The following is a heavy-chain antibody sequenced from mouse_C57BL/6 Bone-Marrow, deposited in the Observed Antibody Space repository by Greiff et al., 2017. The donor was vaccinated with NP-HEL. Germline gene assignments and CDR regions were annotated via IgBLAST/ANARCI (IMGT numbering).Heavy chain of an antibody. V-gene: IGHV3-1*01. D-gene: IGHD1-1*01. Sequence: EVKVEESGPGMVKPSQSLSLTCTVTGYSITSGYDWHWIRHFPGNKLEWMGYISYSGSTNYNPSLKSRISITHDTSKNHFFLKLNSVTTEDTATYYCARDPFLYYYGSSYAMDYWGQGTSVTVSS. CDR2: ISYSGST. CDR1: GYSITSGYD. CDR3: ARDPFLYYYGSSYAMDY. J-gene: IGHJ4*01.